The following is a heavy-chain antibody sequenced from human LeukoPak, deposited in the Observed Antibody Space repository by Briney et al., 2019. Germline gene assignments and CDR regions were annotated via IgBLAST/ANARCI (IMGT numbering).Heavy chain of an antibody. D-gene: IGHD2-15*01. CDR3: VKDGPLGSDF. CDR1: GASISTYY. CDR2: FYASGKK. V-gene: IGHV4-4*07. J-gene: IGHJ4*02. Sequence: TSETLSLTCTISGASISTYYWSWIPQPAGKGLEWIGRFYASGKKYKNPSLESRVTMSVDTSNNQCTLNLTSVTGADTAMYYCVKDGPLGSDFWGQGTQVTVSS.